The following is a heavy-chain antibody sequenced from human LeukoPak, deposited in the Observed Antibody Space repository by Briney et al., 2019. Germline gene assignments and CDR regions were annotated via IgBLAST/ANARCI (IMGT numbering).Heavy chain of an antibody. CDR2: ISGDGGST. D-gene: IGHD3-10*01. J-gene: IGHJ4*02. Sequence: TGGSLRLSCAASGFSFDDYAMHWVRQAPGKGLEWVSLISGDGGSTYYADSVKGRFTISRDNSKNSLYLQMNSLRTEDTALYYCTKEGSGGGLDLDYWGQGTLVTASS. V-gene: IGHV3-43*02. CDR3: TKEGSGGGLDLDY. CDR1: GFSFDDYA.